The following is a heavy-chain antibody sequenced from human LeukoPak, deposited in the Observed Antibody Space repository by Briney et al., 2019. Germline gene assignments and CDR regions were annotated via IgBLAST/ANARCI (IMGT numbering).Heavy chain of an antibody. D-gene: IGHD2-15*01. CDR3: ARRSLGYCSSCSCYSDV. J-gene: IGHJ4*02. CDR1: GCSTSSSSYY. Sequence: SETLSLTCTVSGCSTSSSSYYLGWIRQPPGKGLEWIGSIYYSGGTYYNPSLKSRVTISVDTSKNQFSLKLSSVTAADTAVYCCARRSLGYCSSCSCYSDVWRQGTLVTVSS. V-gene: IGHV4-39*01. CDR2: IYYSGGT.